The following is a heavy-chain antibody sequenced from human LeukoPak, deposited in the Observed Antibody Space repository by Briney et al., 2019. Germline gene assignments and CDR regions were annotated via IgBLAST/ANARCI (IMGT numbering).Heavy chain of an antibody. CDR2: IYYSGST. CDR1: GGSISSSSYY. Sequence: SETLSLTCTVSGGSISSSSYYWGWIRQPPGKGLEWIGSIYYSGSTYYNPSLKSRVTISVDTSKNQFSLKLSSVTAADTAVYYCARHGFQEEPVAGHAEYFQHGGQGTLVTVSS. CDR3: ARHGFQEEPVAGHAEYFQH. D-gene: IGHD6-19*01. V-gene: IGHV4-39*01. J-gene: IGHJ1*01.